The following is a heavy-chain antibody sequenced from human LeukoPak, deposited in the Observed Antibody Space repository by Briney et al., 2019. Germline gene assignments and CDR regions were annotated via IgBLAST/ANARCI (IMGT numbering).Heavy chain of an antibody. CDR2: IIPIFGTA. CDR1: GYTFTSYY. CDR3: AARTYYYDSSGYYGGFDY. V-gene: IGHV1-69*13. J-gene: IGHJ4*02. Sequence: ASVKVSCKASGYTFTSYYMHWVRQAPGQGLEWMGGIIPIFGTANYAQKFQGRVTITADESTSAAYMELSSLRSEDTAVYYCAARTYYYDSSGYYGGFDYWGQGTLVTVSS. D-gene: IGHD3-22*01.